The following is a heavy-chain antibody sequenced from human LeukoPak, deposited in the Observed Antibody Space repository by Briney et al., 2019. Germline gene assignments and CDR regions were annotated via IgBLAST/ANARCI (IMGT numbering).Heavy chain of an antibody. Sequence: GGSLRLSCAASGFTFSDSYMTWVRQAPGEGVEWVAYISGSGHDINYSESAKGRFTISRDNAKNTLYLQMNSLRAEDTAIYYCARDERLLSFLKWGQGTLVTVSS. D-gene: IGHD3-3*01. CDR2: ISGSGHDI. V-gene: IGHV3-11*01. CDR1: GFTFSDSY. J-gene: IGHJ4*02. CDR3: ARDERLLSFLK.